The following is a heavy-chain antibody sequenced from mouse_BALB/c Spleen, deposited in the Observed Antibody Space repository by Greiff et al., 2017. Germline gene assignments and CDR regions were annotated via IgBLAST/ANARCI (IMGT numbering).Heavy chain of an antibody. CDR1: GYAFTNYL. J-gene: IGHJ3*01. Sequence: VQLQQSGAELVRPGTSVKVSCKASGYAFTNYLIEWVKQRPGQGLEWIGVINPGSGGTNYNEKFKGKATLTADKSSSTAYMQLSSLTSDDSAVYFCARSSNWAWFAYWGQGTLVTVSA. CDR2: INPGSGGT. D-gene: IGHD4-1*01. V-gene: IGHV1-54*01. CDR3: ARSSNWAWFAY.